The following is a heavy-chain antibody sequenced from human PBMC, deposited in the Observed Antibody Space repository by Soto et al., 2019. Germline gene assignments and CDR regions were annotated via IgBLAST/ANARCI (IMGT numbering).Heavy chain of an antibody. CDR2: ISSSSSYI. V-gene: IGHV3-21*01. CDR3: ARGDDSSGYYSVAVVPFDY. CDR1: GFTFSSYS. D-gene: IGHD3-22*01. Sequence: GGSLRLSCAASGFTFSSYSMNWVRQAPGKGLEWVSSISSSSSYIYYADSVKGRFTISRDNAKNSLYLQMNSLRAEDTAVYYCARGDDSSGYYSVAVVPFDYWGQGTLVTVSS. J-gene: IGHJ4*02.